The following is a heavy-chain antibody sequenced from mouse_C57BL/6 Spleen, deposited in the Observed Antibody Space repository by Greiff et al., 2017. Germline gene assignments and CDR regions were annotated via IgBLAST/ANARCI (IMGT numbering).Heavy chain of an antibody. Sequence: VQLVESGAELVRPGASVTLSCKASGYTFTDYEMHWVKQTPVHGLEWIGAIDPETGGTAYNQKFKGKAILTADKSSSTAYMELRSLTSEDSAVYYCTRYITTVVATDAMDYWGQGTSVTVSS. V-gene: IGHV1-15*01. CDR1: GYTFTDYE. CDR2: IDPETGGT. CDR3: TRYITTVVATDAMDY. D-gene: IGHD1-1*01. J-gene: IGHJ4*01.